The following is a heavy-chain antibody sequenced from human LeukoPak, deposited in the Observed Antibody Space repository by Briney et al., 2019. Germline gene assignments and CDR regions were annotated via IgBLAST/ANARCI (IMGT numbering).Heavy chain of an antibody. J-gene: IGHJ4*02. CDR1: GFTFSSYA. CDR3: AREGSGYCSSTSCYTPFDY. V-gene: IGHV3-30-3*01. D-gene: IGHD2-2*02. Sequence: GGSLRLSCAASGFTFSSYAMHWVRQAPGKGLEWVAVISYDGSNKYYADSVKGRFTISRDNSKNTLYLQMNSLRAEDTAVYYCAREGSGYCSSTSCYTPFDYWGQGTLVTVSS. CDR2: ISYDGSNK.